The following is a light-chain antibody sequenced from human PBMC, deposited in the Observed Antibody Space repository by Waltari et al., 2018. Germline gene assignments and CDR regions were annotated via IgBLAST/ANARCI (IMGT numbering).Light chain of an antibody. CDR3: QEWDANSDQGDVI. V-gene: IGLV3-21*04. CDR2: FDS. CDR1: NIGGKW. J-gene: IGLJ2*01. Sequence: SYVLTQPPSVSEAPGKTATITCGGNNIGGKWVHWYQQKPGQAPVLVIYFDSDRPSGSPEGFSGSKSGNTATLTISRVETGDEADYYCQEWDANSDQGDVIFGGGTKLTVL.